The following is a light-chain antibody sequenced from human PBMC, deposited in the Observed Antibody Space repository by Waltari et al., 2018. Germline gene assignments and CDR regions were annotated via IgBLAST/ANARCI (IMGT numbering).Light chain of an antibody. CDR1: SSEVCGHNY. Sequence: QSALPQPPSASGSPGQAVTIPCTGTSSEVCGHNYVSWYQQHPGKAPKLMIYEVSKRPSGVPDRFSGSKSGNTASLTVSGLQAEDEADYYCSSYAGSNNLVFGTGTRVTVL. CDR3: SSYAGSNNLV. J-gene: IGLJ1*01. CDR2: EVS. V-gene: IGLV2-8*01.